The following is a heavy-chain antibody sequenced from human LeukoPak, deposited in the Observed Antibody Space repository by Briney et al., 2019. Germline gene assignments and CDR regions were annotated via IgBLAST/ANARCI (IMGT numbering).Heavy chain of an antibody. D-gene: IGHD6-19*01. Sequence: GASVKVSCKASGYTFTGYYMHWVRHAPGQGLEWMGCINPNSGGTNYAQKFQGWVTMTRDTSISTAYMELSRLRSDDTAVYYCARDRFSGWGPGFDPWGQGTLVTVSS. CDR1: GYTFTGYY. CDR2: INPNSGGT. J-gene: IGHJ5*02. CDR3: ARDRFSGWGPGFDP. V-gene: IGHV1-2*04.